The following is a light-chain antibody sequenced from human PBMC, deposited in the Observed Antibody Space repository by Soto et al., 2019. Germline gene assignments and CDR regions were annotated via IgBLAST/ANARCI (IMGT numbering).Light chain of an antibody. Sequence: EIVLTQSPGTLSLSPGERATLSCRASQNVDTNYLAWYQQKPGHAPRIIIFGASGRATGITDRFSGSGSGTDFTLTIIRLEPEDFAVYYCQQYGSLSWTFGQGTKVDIK. CDR3: QQYGSLSWT. CDR1: QNVDTNY. J-gene: IGKJ1*01. V-gene: IGKV3-20*01. CDR2: GAS.